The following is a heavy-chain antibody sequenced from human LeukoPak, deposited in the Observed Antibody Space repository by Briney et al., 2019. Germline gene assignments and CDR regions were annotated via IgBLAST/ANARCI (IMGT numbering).Heavy chain of an antibody. Sequence: SETLSLTCTVSGGSISSYYWSWIRQPPGKGLEWIGYIYYSGSTNYNPSLKSRVTISVDTSKNQFSLKLSSVTAAGTAVYYCARGYDSSGYYWDYWGQGTLVTVSS. V-gene: IGHV4-59*01. D-gene: IGHD3-22*01. CDR3: ARGYDSSGYYWDY. J-gene: IGHJ4*02. CDR1: GGSISSYY. CDR2: IYYSGST.